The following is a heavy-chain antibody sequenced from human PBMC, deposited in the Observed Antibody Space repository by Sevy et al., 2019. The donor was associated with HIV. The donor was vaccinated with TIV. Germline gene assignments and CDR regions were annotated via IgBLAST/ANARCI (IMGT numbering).Heavy chain of an antibody. J-gene: IGHJ4*02. CDR1: GFPFSSYE. CDR3: ARDLPPSATTVAHFDY. CDR2: ITNSASTK. V-gene: IGHV3-48*03. D-gene: IGHD4-17*01. Sequence: GGSLRLSCTASGFPFSSYEMNWVRQAPGKGLEWVSYITNSASTKYYSDSVKGRFTISRDNAKNTLYLQMNNLKAEDTAVYYCARDLPPSATTVAHFDYWGRGNLVTVSS.